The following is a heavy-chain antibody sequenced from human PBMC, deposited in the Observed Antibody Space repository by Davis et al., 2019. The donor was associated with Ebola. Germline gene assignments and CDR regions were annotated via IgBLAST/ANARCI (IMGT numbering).Heavy chain of an antibody. CDR1: GGSIFTYY. Sequence: MPGGSLRLSCTVSGGSIFTYYWNWIRQSPGKGLEWIGFIFYSGSTNYNPSLKSRVSISIDTSKNQFSLKLSSVTAADTAVYYCARAQLLPDAFDLWGPGTMVTVSS. CDR2: IFYSGST. D-gene: IGHD5-24*01. CDR3: ARAQLLPDAFDL. J-gene: IGHJ3*01. V-gene: IGHV4-59*01.